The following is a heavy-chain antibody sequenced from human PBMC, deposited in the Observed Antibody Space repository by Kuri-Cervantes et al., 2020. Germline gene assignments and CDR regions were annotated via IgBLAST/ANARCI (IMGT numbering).Heavy chain of an antibody. CDR1: GGSISSSNW. CDR2: INHSGST. D-gene: IGHD3-3*01. CDR3: ARGLKGDFWSGYYYFDY. V-gene: IGHV4-4*02. J-gene: IGHJ4*02. Sequence: GSLRLSCAVSGGSISSSNWWSWVRQPPGKGLEWIGEINHSGSTNYNPSLKSRVTISVDTSKNQFSLKLSSVTAADTAVYYCARGLKGDFWSGYYYFDYWGQGTLVTVSS.